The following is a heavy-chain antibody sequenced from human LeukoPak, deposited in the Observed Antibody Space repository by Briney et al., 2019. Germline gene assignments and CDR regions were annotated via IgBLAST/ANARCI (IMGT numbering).Heavy chain of an antibody. J-gene: IGHJ4*02. Sequence: SETLSLTCAVYGGSFSGYYWSWIRQPPGKGLEWIGEINHSGSTNYNPSLKSRVTISVDTSKNQFSLKLSSVTAAGTAVYYCARGRRIAARTFDYWGQGTLVTVSS. D-gene: IGHD6-6*01. V-gene: IGHV4-34*01. CDR1: GGSFSGYY. CDR3: ARGRRIAARTFDY. CDR2: INHSGST.